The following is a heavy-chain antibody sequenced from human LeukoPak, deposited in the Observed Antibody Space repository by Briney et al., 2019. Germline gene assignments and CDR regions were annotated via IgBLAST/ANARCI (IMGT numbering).Heavy chain of an antibody. CDR1: GYTFTSYY. CDR2: INPSGGST. D-gene: IGHD7-27*01. CDR3: ARDPYPGDYYFDY. Sequence: ASVKVSCKASGYTFTSYYMHWVRQAPGQGLEWMGIINPSGGSTNYAQKFQGRVTITADESTSTAYMELSSLRSEDTAVYYCARDPYPGDYYFDYWGQGTLVTVSS. J-gene: IGHJ4*02. V-gene: IGHV1-46*01.